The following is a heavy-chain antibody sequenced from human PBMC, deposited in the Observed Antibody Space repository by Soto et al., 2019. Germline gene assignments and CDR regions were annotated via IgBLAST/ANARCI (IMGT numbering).Heavy chain of an antibody. J-gene: IGHJ4*02. V-gene: IGHV3-23*01. CDR3: AKRTSGSDDYFDY. CDR1: GFTFSSYA. D-gene: IGHD1-26*01. Sequence: GGSLRLSCAASGFTFSSYAMSWVRQAPGKGLERVSVISGSGGSTNYADSVKGRFSISRDNSKNTLYLQMNSLRADDTAVYYCAKRTSGSDDYFDYWGQGTLVTSPQ. CDR2: ISGSGGST.